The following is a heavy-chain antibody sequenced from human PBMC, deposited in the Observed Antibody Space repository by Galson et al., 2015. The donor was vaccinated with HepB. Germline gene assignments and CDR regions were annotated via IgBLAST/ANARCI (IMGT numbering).Heavy chain of an antibody. J-gene: IGHJ6*02. CDR1: GDSISNHY. Sequence: ETLSLTCTVSGDSISNHYWSWMRQPPGKGLEWIGYIFYSGSATYHPSLKSRVTISVDMSKSQISLRLNSVSAADTAVYYCARDRETATRSHYVLDVWGQGTTVTVSS. CDR2: IFYSGSA. D-gene: IGHD5-24*01. V-gene: IGHV4-59*11. CDR3: ARDRETATRSHYVLDV.